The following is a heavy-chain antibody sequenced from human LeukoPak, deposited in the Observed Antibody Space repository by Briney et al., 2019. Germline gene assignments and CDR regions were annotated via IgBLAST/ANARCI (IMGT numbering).Heavy chain of an antibody. CDR3: ARDSERSSSFAFDI. D-gene: IGHD3-3*02. Sequence: GGSLRLSCAASGFRFSSYWMSWVRQAPGKVLEWVANINLDGSEKSYVDSVEGRFTISRDNAKNSLYLQMNSLRGEDTAVYYCARDSERSSSFAFDIWGQGTMVTASS. CDR1: GFRFSSYW. V-gene: IGHV3-7*01. CDR2: INLDGSEK. J-gene: IGHJ3*02.